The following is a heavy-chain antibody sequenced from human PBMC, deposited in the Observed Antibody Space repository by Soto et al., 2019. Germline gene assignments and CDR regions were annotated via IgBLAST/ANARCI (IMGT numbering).Heavy chain of an antibody. J-gene: IGHJ4*02. CDR1: GFTFSSYS. V-gene: IGHV3-21*01. CDR2: ISSSSSYI. Sequence: GGSLRLSCAASGFTFSSYSMNWVRQAPGKGLEWVSSISSSSSYIYYADSVKGRFTISRDNAKNSLYLQMNSLRAEDTAVYYCARDLTNDYGDYTPNRYYFDYWGQGT. D-gene: IGHD4-17*01. CDR3: ARDLTNDYGDYTPNRYYFDY.